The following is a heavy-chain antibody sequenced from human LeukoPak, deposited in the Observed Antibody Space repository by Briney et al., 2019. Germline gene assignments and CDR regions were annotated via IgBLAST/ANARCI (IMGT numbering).Heavy chain of an antibody. Sequence: SETLSLTCTVSGGSISNYYWSWTRQPPGKGLEWIGRIYSSGSTNYNPSLESRVTVSVDTSKKQFSLNLSSVTAADTAVYYCAREVSGDRRFDPWGQGTLVTVSS. D-gene: IGHD5/OR15-5a*01. CDR2: IYSSGST. CDR3: AREVSGDRRFDP. J-gene: IGHJ5*02. CDR1: GGSISNYY. V-gene: IGHV4-4*07.